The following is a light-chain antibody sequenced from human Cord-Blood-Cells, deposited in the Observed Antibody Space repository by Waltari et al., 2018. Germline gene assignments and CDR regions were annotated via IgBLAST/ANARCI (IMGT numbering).Light chain of an antibody. CDR1: PRVLYSSNNKNY. J-gene: IGKJ3*01. Sequence: DIVMTQSPDSLAVSLGERATINCKSSPRVLYSSNNKNYLAWYQQKPGQPPKLLIYWASTREAGVPDRFSGSGSGTEFTLTISSLQAEDVAVYYCQQYYSTPRGFTFGPGTKVDIK. V-gene: IGKV4-1*01. CDR2: WAS. CDR3: QQYYSTPRGFT.